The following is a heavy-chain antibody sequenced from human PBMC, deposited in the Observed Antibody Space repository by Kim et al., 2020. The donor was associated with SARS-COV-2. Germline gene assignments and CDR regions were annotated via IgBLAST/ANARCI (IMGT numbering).Heavy chain of an antibody. CDR3: AKERLADRWDVFDL. Sequence: GGSLRLSCAVSGFTFSNYDMSWVRQAPGKGLEWVSAISGSGGSTYYADSVKARFTISRDNSKNTLYLQMNSLRAEDTAVYYCAKERLADRWDVFDLWGQGTMVTVSS. CDR2: ISGSGGST. CDR1: GFTFSNYD. V-gene: IGHV3-23*01. J-gene: IGHJ3*01. D-gene: IGHD1-26*01.